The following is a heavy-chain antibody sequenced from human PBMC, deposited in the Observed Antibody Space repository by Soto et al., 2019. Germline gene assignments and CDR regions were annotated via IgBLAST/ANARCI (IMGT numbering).Heavy chain of an antibody. V-gene: IGHV4-30-4*01. D-gene: IGHD3-22*01. Sequence: PSETLSLTCTVSGGSISSGDYYWSWIRQPPGKGLEWIGYVYYSGSTYYNPSLKSRVTISVDTSKNQFSLKLSSVTAADTAVYYCARGLEQLSIDYYDSSGQNCFDPWGQGTLVTVSS. CDR2: VYYSGST. CDR1: GGSISSGDYY. J-gene: IGHJ5*02. CDR3: ARGLEQLSIDYYDSSGQNCFDP.